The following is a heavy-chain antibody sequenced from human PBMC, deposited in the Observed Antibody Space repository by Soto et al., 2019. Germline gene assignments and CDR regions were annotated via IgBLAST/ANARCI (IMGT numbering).Heavy chain of an antibody. J-gene: IGHJ4*02. CDR3: AKDPRGIVGAGAWLDS. CDR1: GFSFSSYA. V-gene: IGHV3-30*18. Sequence: QVHLVESGGDVVQPGRSLRLSCAASGFSFSSYAIHWVRQAPGKGLEWVAVISYDGSDMYYGDSVKGRFTISRDNSNNTLYLQMNSLRPDDTALYYCAKDPRGIVGAGAWLDSWCQGTLVIVSS. D-gene: IGHD1-26*01. CDR2: ISYDGSDM.